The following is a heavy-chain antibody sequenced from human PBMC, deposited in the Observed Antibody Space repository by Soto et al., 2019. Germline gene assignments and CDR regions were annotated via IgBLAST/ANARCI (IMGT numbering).Heavy chain of an antibody. CDR3: ARLQPAAGDNHLTFAY. Sequence: PGESLKISCKGSGYSFTSYWISWVRQMPGKGLEWMGRIDPSDSYTNYSPSFQGHVTISADKSISTAYLQWSSLKASDTAMYYCARLQPAAGDNHLTFAYWGQGTLVTVSS. D-gene: IGHD6-13*01. J-gene: IGHJ4*02. CDR1: GYSFTSYW. CDR2: IDPSDSYT. V-gene: IGHV5-10-1*01.